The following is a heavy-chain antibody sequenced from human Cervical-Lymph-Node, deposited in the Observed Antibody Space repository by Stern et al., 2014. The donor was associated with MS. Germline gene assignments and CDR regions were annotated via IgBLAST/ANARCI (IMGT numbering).Heavy chain of an antibody. CDR3: AKDEGSGWYGRYFQH. V-gene: IGHV3-23*04. CDR1: GFTFSSYA. Sequence: VQLVESGGGLVQPGGSLRLSCAASGFTFSSYAMSWVRQAPGKGLEWVSAISGMGGSTYYADSVKGRLTISRDNSKNTLYLQMNSLRAEDTAVYYCAKDEGSGWYGRYFQHWGQGTLVTVSS. CDR2: ISGMGGST. J-gene: IGHJ1*01. D-gene: IGHD6-19*01.